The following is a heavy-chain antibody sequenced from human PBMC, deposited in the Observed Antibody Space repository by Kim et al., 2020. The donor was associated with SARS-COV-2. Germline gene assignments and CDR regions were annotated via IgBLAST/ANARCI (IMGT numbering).Heavy chain of an antibody. CDR3: AKDERSSSCILFRVGCYYGMDV. Sequence: GGSLRLSCAASGFTFSSYGMHWVRQAPGKGLEWVAVIWYDGSNKYYADSVKGRFTISRDNSKNTLYLQMNSLRAEDTAVYYCAKDERSSSCILFRVGCYYGMDVWGQGTTVTVSS. CDR2: IWYDGSNK. CDR1: GFTFSSYG. V-gene: IGHV3-33*06. D-gene: IGHD6-13*01. J-gene: IGHJ6*02.